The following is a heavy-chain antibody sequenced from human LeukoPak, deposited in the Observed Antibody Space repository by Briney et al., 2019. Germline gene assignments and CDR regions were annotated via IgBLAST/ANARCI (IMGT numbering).Heavy chain of an antibody. V-gene: IGHV3-23*01. Sequence: SGGSLRLSCEASGCMFSNYAMRWVRQAAGKGLEWVAVISGNSGTTRYGDSVKGRFTISRDNSKNTLYLQMNSLRAEHTVVYSCTKAPGASDYWGQGIQVTVSS. CDR3: TKAPGASDY. J-gene: IGHJ4*02. CDR1: GCMFSNYA. D-gene: IGHD1-1*01. CDR2: ISGNSGTT.